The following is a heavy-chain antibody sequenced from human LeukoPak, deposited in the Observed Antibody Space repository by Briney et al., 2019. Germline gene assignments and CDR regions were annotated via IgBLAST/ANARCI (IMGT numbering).Heavy chain of an antibody. V-gene: IGHV4-4*07. CDR1: GGSISSYH. CDR2: IYTSGST. Sequence: SETLSITCTVSGGSISSYHWSWIRQPAGKGLEWIGRIYTSGSTNYNPSLKSRVTMSVDTSKKQFSLKLSSVTAADTAVFYCARENSGSYREFDYWGQGTLVTVSS. CDR3: ARENSGSYREFDY. J-gene: IGHJ4*02. D-gene: IGHD1-26*01.